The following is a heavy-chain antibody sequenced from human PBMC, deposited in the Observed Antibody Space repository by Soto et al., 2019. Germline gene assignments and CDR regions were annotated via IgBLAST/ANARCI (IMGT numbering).Heavy chain of an antibody. CDR2: ISYDGSNK. D-gene: IGHD6-13*01. J-gene: IGHJ6*02. CDR3: ARYGIAAAGNFFPDYYYYGMDV. Sequence: PGGSLRLSCAASGFTFSSYATHWVRQAPGKGLEWVAVISYDGSNKYYADSVKGRFTISRDNSKNTLYLQMNSLRAEDTAVYYCARYGIAAAGNFFPDYYYYGMDVWGQGTTVTVFS. V-gene: IGHV3-30-3*01. CDR1: GFTFSSYA.